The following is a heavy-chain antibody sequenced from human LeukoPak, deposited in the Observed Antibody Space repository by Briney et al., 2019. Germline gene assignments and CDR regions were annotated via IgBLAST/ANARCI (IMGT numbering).Heavy chain of an antibody. CDR1: GGSISSYY. D-gene: IGHD5-18*01. V-gene: IGHV4-59*01. J-gene: IGHJ5*02. CDR2: IYYSGST. CDR3: ARARSYVFWFDP. Sequence: SETLSLTCTVSGGSISSYYWSWLRQPPGKGPEWIGYIYYSGSTNYNPSLKSRVTISVDTSKNQFSLKLSSVTAADTAVYYCARARSYVFWFDPWGQGTLVTVSS.